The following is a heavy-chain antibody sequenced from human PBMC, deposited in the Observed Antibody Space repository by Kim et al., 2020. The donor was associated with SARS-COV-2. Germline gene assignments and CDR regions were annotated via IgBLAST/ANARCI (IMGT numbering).Heavy chain of an antibody. V-gene: IGHV7-4-1*02. D-gene: IGHD3-10*01. CDR3: ARVWFGELLGYFDL. CDR2: INTNTGNP. CDR1: GYTFTSYA. J-gene: IGHJ2*01. Sequence: ASVKVSCKASGYTFTSYAMNWVRQAPGQGLEWMGWINTNTGNPTYAQGFTGRFVFSLDTSVSTAYLQISSLKAEDTAVYYCARVWFGELLGYFDLWGRGTLVTVSS.